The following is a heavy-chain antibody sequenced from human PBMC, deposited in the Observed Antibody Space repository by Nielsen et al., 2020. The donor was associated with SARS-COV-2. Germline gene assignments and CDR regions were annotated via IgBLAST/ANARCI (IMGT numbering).Heavy chain of an antibody. Sequence: GESLKISCAASGFTFSDYYMSWIRQAPGKGLEWVSYITSGSSYTNYADSVKGRFTISRDNAKNSLYLQMNSLRPEDTAVYYCAKEGEAGTVTMNAFDIWGQGTMVIVSS. CDR2: ITSGSSYT. D-gene: IGHD4-17*01. CDR3: AKEGEAGTVTMNAFDI. J-gene: IGHJ3*02. V-gene: IGHV3-11*06. CDR1: GFTFSDYY.